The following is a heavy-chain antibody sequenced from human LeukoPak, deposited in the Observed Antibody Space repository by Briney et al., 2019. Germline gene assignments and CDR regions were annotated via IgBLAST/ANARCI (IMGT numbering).Heavy chain of an antibody. J-gene: IGHJ4*02. Sequence: SETLSLTCSVSGYSISSGYYWDWIRQPPGKGLEWIASIYHSGKSYYNPSLKSRVTISVDTSKNQFSLKLSSVTAADTAVYYCARDRYYDSSGYNFDYWGQGTLVTVSS. D-gene: IGHD3-22*01. CDR3: ARDRYYDSSGYNFDY. V-gene: IGHV4-38-2*02. CDR2: IYHSGKS. CDR1: GYSISSGYY.